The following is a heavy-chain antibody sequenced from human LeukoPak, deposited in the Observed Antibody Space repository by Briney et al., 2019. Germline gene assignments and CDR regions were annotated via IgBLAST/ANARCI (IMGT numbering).Heavy chain of an antibody. CDR3: ARESTGTGRYHWYDL. J-gene: IGHJ5*02. CDR1: GDSFSSLSLY. CDR2: GNARGST. D-gene: IGHD3-9*01. Sequence: SETLPLTCSVSGDSFSSLSLYWSWIRQPAGKGLEWIGRGNARGSTDYSPSLRSRITISVDTSKKQVSLRLSSVTAADTAVYYCARESTGTGRYHWYDLWGQGTLVTVSS. V-gene: IGHV4-61*02.